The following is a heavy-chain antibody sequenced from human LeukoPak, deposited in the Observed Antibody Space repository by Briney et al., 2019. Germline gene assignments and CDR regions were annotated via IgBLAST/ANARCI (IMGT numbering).Heavy chain of an antibody. CDR3: AKVRNWNDGESDY. CDR1: GFTFSSYN. Sequence: PGGSLRLSCAASGFTFSSYNMNWVRQAPGKGLEWVSSITSGSYIYYADSVKGRFTISRDNAKNSLYLQMNSLRAEDTAVYYCAKVRNWNDGESDYWGQGTLVTVSS. D-gene: IGHD1-1*01. CDR2: ITSGSYI. J-gene: IGHJ4*02. V-gene: IGHV3-21*01.